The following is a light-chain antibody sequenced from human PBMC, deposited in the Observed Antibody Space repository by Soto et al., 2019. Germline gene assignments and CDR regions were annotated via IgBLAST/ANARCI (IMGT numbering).Light chain of an antibody. J-gene: IGKJ4*01. Sequence: EVVMTQSPATMSVSPGDTVTLSCRASQSITTNLAWYQQRAGQAPRLLIHGASTRAADIPARFTGSGSETEFTLTISSLQSEDFAVYYCQQHNDWPPLTFGGGTKVEI. CDR2: GAS. CDR3: QQHNDWPPLT. V-gene: IGKV3-15*01. CDR1: QSITTN.